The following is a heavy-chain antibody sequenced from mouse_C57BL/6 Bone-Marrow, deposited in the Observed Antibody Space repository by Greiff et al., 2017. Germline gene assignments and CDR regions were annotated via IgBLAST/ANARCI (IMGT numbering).Heavy chain of an antibody. CDR1: GYTFTDYA. CDR3: AREAGYYYYAMDY. Sequence: VKLVESGPEVVRPGVSVKISCKGSGYTFTDYAMHWVKQSHAKSLEWNGVISTYNGNTHYNQKFKGKATMTVDKSSSTAYMELARLTSEDSAIYYCAREAGYYYYAMDYWGQGTSVTVSS. V-gene: IGHV1-67*01. J-gene: IGHJ4*01. CDR2: ISTYNGNT. D-gene: IGHD2-3*01.